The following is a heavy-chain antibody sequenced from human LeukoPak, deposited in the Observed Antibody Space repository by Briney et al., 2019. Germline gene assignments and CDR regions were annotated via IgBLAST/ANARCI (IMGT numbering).Heavy chain of an antibody. CDR2: ISGSGGNT. V-gene: IGHV3-23*01. CDR1: GFTFSSYG. D-gene: IGHD4-17*01. J-gene: IGHJ4*02. Sequence: GGTLRLSCAASGFTFSSYGMSWVRQAPGKGLEWVSAISGSGGNTYYADSVKGRFTIPRDNSKNTLYLQMNSLRAEDTAVYYCAKVGHDYGDFYGYYFDYWGQGTLVTVSS. CDR3: AKVGHDYGDFYGYYFDY.